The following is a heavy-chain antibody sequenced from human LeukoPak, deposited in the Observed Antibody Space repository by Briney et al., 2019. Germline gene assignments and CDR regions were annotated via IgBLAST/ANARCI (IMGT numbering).Heavy chain of an antibody. D-gene: IGHD3-3*01. Sequence: GGSLRLSCAASGFTFSSFAMSWVRQAPGKGLEWVSSVTGSGSVTSSTYYADSVKGRFTTSRDNSKNTLYLQMNSLRAEDTALYYCAKEGTYNNFWSGYSHWGQGALVTVSS. J-gene: IGHJ4*02. V-gene: IGHV3-23*01. CDR2: VTGSGSVTSST. CDR3: AKEGTYNNFWSGYSH. CDR1: GFTFSSFA.